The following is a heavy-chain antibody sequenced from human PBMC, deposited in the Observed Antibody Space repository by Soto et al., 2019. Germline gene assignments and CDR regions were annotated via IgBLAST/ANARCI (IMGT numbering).Heavy chain of an antibody. D-gene: IGHD3-22*01. J-gene: IGHJ4*02. CDR3: ARDHTYYYDISGYSKQSLHFDS. CDR1: GGSISSGGYY. CDR2: ISYSASS. Sequence: SETLSLTCNVSGGSISSGGYYWNWIRQVPGGGLEWIGYISYSASSFYNPSLESRVSVSIDTSGNQFSLKLSSMTAADTAVYFCARDHTYYYDISGYSKQSLHFDSWGQGTLVTVSS. V-gene: IGHV4-31*03.